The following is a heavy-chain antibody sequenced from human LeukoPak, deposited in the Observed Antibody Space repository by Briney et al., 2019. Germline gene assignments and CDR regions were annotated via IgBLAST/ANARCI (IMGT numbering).Heavy chain of an antibody. J-gene: IGHJ6*02. CDR1: GYSFTSNY. Sequence: ASVKVSCKASGYSFTSNYIHWVRQAPGQGLEWMGMIYPRDGSTSYAQKFQGRVTMTRNTSISTAYMELSSLRSEDTAVYYCARVWGCSSTSCYPYYYYGMDVWGQGTTVTVSS. V-gene: IGHV1-46*01. D-gene: IGHD2-2*01. CDR3: ARVWGCSSTSCYPYYYYGMDV. CDR2: IYPRDGST.